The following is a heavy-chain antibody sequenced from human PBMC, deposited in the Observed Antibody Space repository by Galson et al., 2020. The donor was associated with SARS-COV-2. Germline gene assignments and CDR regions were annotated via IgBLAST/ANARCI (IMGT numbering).Heavy chain of an antibody. Sequence: ASVNVSCKASGYTFKSYGVSWVRQAPGHGLEWVGWISTYNGKTDYAQKFQGRVTMTTDTTTSTAYMEVRGLRSDDTAVYYCARGPYGPVAGGTVDYWGQGTLVTVSS. CDR1: GYTFKSYG. CDR2: ISTYNGKT. CDR3: ARGPYGPVAGGTVDY. J-gene: IGHJ4*02. V-gene: IGHV1-18*01. D-gene: IGHD6-19*01.